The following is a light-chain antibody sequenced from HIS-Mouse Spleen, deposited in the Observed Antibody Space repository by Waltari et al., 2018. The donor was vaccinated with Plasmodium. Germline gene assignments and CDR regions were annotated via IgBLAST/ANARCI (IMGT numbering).Light chain of an antibody. CDR2: GKN. J-gene: IGLJ2*01. Sequence: SSELPQDPAVSAALGPPVRITCQGDGLRSCYASWYQQKPDQAPVLSIYGKNNRPSGIPDRFSGSSSGNTASLTITGAQAEDEADYYCNSRDSSGNHVVFGGGTKLTVL. CDR1: GLRSCY. V-gene: IGLV3-19*01. CDR3: NSRDSSGNHVV.